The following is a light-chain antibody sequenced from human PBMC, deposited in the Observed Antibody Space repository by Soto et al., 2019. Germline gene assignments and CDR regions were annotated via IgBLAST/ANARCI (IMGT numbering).Light chain of an antibody. J-gene: IGKJ1*01. CDR2: AAS. CDR3: QQSYSTPPT. CDR1: QSISSY. V-gene: IGKV1-39*01. Sequence: DIQMTQSPSSLSASVGDRVTITCRASQSISSYLNLYQQKPGKAPKLLIYAASSLQSGVPSRFSGSGSGTDFTLTISSLQPEDFATYYCQQSYSTPPTFGQGTKV.